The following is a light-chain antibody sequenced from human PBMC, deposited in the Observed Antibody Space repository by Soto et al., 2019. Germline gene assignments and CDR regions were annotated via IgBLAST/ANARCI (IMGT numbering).Light chain of an antibody. CDR1: SSDVGYYNY. V-gene: IGLV2-14*03. J-gene: IGLJ2*01. CDR3: SSQGTSSTLV. CDR2: DVS. Sequence: QSALTQPASVSGSPGQMITISCTGTSSDVGYYNYVSWYQQHPGKAPNLMIYDVSNRPSEVSNRFSGSKSGNTASLTISGLQAEDEADYYCSSQGTSSTLVFGGGTKLTVL.